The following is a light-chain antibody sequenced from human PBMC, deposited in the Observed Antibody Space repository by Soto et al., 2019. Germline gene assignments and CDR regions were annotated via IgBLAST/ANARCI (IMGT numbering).Light chain of an antibody. CDR3: SSYTDTTTRYV. V-gene: IGLV2-14*03. CDR1: SSDVGSYNY. J-gene: IGLJ1*01. Sequence: QCVLTQPASVSGSPGQSITISCTGTSSDVGSYNYVSWYRQHPGKAPQLLIYDVTHRPAGVPSRFSGSKSDNTASLTISWLQAEDEAEYYCSSYTDTTTRYVFGSGTKVTVL. CDR2: DVT.